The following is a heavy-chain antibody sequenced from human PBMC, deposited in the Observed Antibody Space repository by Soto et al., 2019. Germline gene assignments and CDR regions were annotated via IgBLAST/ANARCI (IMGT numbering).Heavy chain of an antibody. CDR3: ARIHGPNVKYDLDY. D-gene: IGHD3-3*01. V-gene: IGHV1-18*01. J-gene: IGHJ4*02. CDR2: ISAYNGNT. CDR1: GYTFTSYG. Sequence: ASVKVSCKASGYTFTSYGISWVRQAPGQGLEWMGWISAYNGNTNYAQKLQGRVTISKDTSKNQVVLTMTNVDPVDTATYYCARIHGPNVKYDLDYCGQGTLVTVSS.